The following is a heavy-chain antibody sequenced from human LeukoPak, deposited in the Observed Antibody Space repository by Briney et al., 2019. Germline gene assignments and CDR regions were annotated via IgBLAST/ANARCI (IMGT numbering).Heavy chain of an antibody. CDR2: INHSGST. J-gene: IGHJ6*03. CDR3: ARDCSGGSCYSGANYYYYYMDV. CDR1: GGSFSGYY. D-gene: IGHD2-15*01. Sequence: PSETLSLTCAVYGGSFSGYYWSWIRQPPGKGLEWIGEINHSGSTNYNPSLKSRVTISVDTSKNQFSLKLSSVTAADTAVYYCARDCSGGSCYSGANYYYYYMDVWGKGTTVTVSS. V-gene: IGHV4-34*01.